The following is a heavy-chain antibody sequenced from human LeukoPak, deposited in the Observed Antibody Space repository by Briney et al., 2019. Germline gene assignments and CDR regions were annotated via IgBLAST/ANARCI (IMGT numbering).Heavy chain of an antibody. V-gene: IGHV3-30-3*01. CDR3: ARGGQYSSGWYREFDP. CDR1: GFTFSSYA. J-gene: IGHJ5*02. CDR2: ISYDGSNK. D-gene: IGHD6-19*01. Sequence: PGRSLRLSCAASGFTFSSYAMHWVRQAPGKGLEWVAVISYDGSNKYYADSVKGRFTISRDNSKNTLYLQMNSLRAEDTAVYYCARGGQYSSGWYREFDPWGQGTLVTVSS.